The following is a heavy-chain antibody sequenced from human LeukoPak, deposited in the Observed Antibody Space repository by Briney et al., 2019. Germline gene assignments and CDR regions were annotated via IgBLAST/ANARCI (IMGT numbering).Heavy chain of an antibody. J-gene: IGHJ3*02. V-gene: IGHV3-21*01. D-gene: IGHD3-16*01. Sequence: PGGSLRLSCAASGFTLSIHNMNWVRQAPGKGLEWVSSISSSSSYIYFADSVKGRFTIFRDNAKNSLYLQMNSLRAEDTAVYYCARTRARGGAFDIWGQGTMVTVSS. CDR2: ISSSSSYI. CDR3: ARTRARGGAFDI. CDR1: GFTLSIHN.